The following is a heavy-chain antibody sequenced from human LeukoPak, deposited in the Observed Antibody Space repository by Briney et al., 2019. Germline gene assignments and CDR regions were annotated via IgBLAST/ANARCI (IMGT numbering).Heavy chain of an antibody. D-gene: IGHD4/OR15-4a*01. J-gene: IGHJ3*02. CDR2: IYGSGNI. CDR1: GASISNYY. Sequence: SETLSLTCTVSGASISNYYWGWLRQPAGKGLEWIGRIYGSGNINYNPSLKSPVTMSLDTSKNQFSLKMNFVTAADTAVYYCARADYGDRNDAFDIWGQGTMVTVSS. V-gene: IGHV4-4*07. CDR3: ARADYGDRNDAFDI.